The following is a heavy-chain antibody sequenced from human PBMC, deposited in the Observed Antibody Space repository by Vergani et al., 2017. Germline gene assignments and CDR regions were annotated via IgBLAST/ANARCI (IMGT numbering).Heavy chain of an antibody. CDR2: IIPIFGTA. CDR1: GGTFSSYA. Sequence: QVQLVQSGAEVKKPGSSVKVSCKASGGTFSSYAISWVRQAPGQGLEWMGRIIPIFGTANYAQKFQGSLTITADESTSTAYMELSSLRSEDTAVYYCATERYCSSTICYHQGYYYYGMDVWGQGITVTVSS. V-gene: IGHV1-69*13. J-gene: IGHJ6*02. CDR3: ATERYCSSTICYHQGYYYYGMDV. D-gene: IGHD2-2*01.